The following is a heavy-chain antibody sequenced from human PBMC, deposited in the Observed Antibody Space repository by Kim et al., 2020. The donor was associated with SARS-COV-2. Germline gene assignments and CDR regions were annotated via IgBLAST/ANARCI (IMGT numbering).Heavy chain of an antibody. CDR1: GGSISSGGYY. J-gene: IGHJ5*02. CDR3: ARAGALLWFGELSKGYWFDP. Sequence: SETLSLTCTVSGGSISSGGYYWSWIRQHPGKGLEWIGYIYYSGSTYYNPSLKSRVTISVDTSKNQFSLKLSSVTAADTAVYYCARAGALLWFGELSKGYWFDPWGQGTLVTVSS. V-gene: IGHV4-31*03. D-gene: IGHD3-10*01. CDR2: IYYSGST.